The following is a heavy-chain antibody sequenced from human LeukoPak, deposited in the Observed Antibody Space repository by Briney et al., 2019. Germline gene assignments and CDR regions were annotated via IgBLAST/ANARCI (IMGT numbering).Heavy chain of an antibody. CDR1: GGSFSGYY. Sequence: SETLSLTCAVYGGSFSGYYWSWIRQPPGKGLEWIGYISYSGSTNYNPSLESRVTMSVDTSKNQFSVRLSSVTAADTAVYYCARGSSSWPARFDHWGQGTLVTVSS. J-gene: IGHJ5*02. CDR3: ARGSSSWPARFDH. CDR2: ISYSGST. V-gene: IGHV4-59*01. D-gene: IGHD6-13*01.